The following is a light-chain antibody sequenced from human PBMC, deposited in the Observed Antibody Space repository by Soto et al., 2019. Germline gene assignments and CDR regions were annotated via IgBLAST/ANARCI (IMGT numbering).Light chain of an antibody. V-gene: IGLV2-23*02. CDR3: CSYAGTTTWV. J-gene: IGLJ3*02. CDR1: SSDVGSHNF. CDR2: EVT. Sequence: QSALTQPASVSGSPGQSITISCTGTSSDVGSHNFVSWYQQRPGKAPKLIIFEVTKRPSGVSNRFSASKSGNTASLTISGVQAEDEADYYCCSYAGTTTWVFGGVTKLTVL.